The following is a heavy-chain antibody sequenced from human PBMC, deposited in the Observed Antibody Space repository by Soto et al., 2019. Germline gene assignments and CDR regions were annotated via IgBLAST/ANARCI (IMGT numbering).Heavy chain of an antibody. CDR1: GGSISSYY. D-gene: IGHD7-27*01. Sequence: QVQLQESGPGLVKPSETLSLTCTVSGGSISSYYWSWIRQPPGTGLEWIGYIYDSGSPNYNPSLKPLVTISVDTSKNVIELKLGSVTEADTAVYYCARSYARLGKWYYNYGMDVWGQGTTVTVSS. CDR2: IYDSGSP. J-gene: IGHJ6*02. CDR3: ARSYARLGKWYYNYGMDV. V-gene: IGHV4-59*01.